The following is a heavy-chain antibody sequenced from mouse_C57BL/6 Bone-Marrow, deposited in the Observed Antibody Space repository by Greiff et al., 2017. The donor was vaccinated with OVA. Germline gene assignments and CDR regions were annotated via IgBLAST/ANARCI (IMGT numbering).Heavy chain of an antibody. J-gene: IGHJ3*01. CDR2: IDPETGGT. Sequence: VQRVESGAELVRPGASVTLSCKASGYTFTDYEMHWVKQTPVHGLEWIGAIDPETGGTAYNQKFKGKAILTADKSSSTAYMELRSLTSEDSAVYYSYYDDFAYWGQGTLVTVSA. V-gene: IGHV1-15*01. D-gene: IGHD1-1*01. CDR1: GYTFTDYE. CDR3: YYDDFAY.